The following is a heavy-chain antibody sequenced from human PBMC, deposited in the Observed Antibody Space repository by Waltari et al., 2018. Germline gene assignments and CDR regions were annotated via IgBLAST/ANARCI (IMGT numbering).Heavy chain of an antibody. CDR1: GYRFTSRW. CDR2: LVPSASYT. J-gene: IGHJ6*02. Sequence: EVQLVQSGAELKKPGESLKISCHGSGYRFTSRWITWVRQMPGKGLEWMGGLVPSASYTVYSPSFQGHVTISADKSISTAYLQWSSLEASDTAIYYCARGTFYYYYGVDVWGLGTTVTVSS. D-gene: IGHD3-16*01. V-gene: IGHV5-10-1*03. CDR3: ARGTFYYYYGVDV.